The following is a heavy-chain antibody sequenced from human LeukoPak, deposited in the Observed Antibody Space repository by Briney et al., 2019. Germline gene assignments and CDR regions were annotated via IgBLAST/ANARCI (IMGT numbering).Heavy chain of an antibody. D-gene: IGHD2-21*01. CDR2: IYYSGST. J-gene: IGHJ4*02. V-gene: IGHV4-59*08. CDR1: GGSLSSYY. Sequence: SETLSLTCTVSGGSLSSYYWSWIRQPPGKGLEWIGYIYYSGSTNYNPSLKSRVTISVDTSKNQFSLKLSSVTAADTAVYYCARLGYFSYFDYWGQGTLVTVSS. CDR3: ARLGYFSYFDY.